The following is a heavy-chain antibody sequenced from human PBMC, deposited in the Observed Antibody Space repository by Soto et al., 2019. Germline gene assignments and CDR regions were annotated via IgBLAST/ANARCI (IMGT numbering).Heavy chain of an antibody. CDR3: ARLREGRLARSFDY. V-gene: IGHV4-39*01. CDR1: SGSISSSTYY. Sequence: QLQLQESGPGLVTPSETLSLTCAVSSGSISSSTYYWGWIRQPPGKGLEWIGSIYYSGSTYYNPSLKRRVTISVDTSKNQFSLKLSSVTAADTAVYYCARLREGRLARSFDYWGQGTLVIVSS. CDR2: IYYSGST. J-gene: IGHJ4*02.